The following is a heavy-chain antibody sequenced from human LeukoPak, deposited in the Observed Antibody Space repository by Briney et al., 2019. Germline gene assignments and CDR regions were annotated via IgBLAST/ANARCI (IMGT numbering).Heavy chain of an antibody. J-gene: IGHJ6*04. CDR3: ARGGGYSYGFHYYYGMDV. CDR1: GGSFSGYY. CDR2: ISHSGST. V-gene: IGHV4-34*01. D-gene: IGHD5-18*01. Sequence: SETLSLTCAVYGGSFSGYYWSWIRQPPGKGLEWIGEISHSGSTNYNPSLKSRVTISVDTSKNQFSLKLSSVTAADTAVYYCARGGGYSYGFHYYYGMDVWGKGTTVTVSS.